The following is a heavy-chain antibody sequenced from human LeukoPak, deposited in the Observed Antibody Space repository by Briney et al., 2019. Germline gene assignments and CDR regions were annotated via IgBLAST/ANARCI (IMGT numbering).Heavy chain of an antibody. CDR1: GFPLSSFL. Sequence: WGSLRPSCAAPGFPLSSFLMRWGRPAPGKGAGWVGNIKQDGSEKYYVDSVKGRFTISRDNAKNSLYLQMNSLRAEDTAVYYCARGPVVTPGYYYYMDVWGKGTTVTVSS. V-gene: IGHV3-7*01. CDR2: IKQDGSEK. D-gene: IGHD4-23*01. J-gene: IGHJ6*03. CDR3: ARGPVVTPGYYYYMDV.